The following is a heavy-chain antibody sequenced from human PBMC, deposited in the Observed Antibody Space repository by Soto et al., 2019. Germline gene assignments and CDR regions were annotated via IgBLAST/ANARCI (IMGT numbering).Heavy chain of an antibody. CDR3: ARQPRILTGYSGHFDY. D-gene: IGHD3-9*01. CDR2: IWYDGSNK. CDR1: GFTFISYA. Sequence: GGSLRLSCAASGFTFISYAMHWVRQAPGKGLEWVALIWYDGSNKYYADSVKGRFTISRDNSKNTLYLQMNSLRAEDTAVYYCARQPRILTGYSGHFDYWGQGTLVTVSS. V-gene: IGHV3-33*01. J-gene: IGHJ4*02.